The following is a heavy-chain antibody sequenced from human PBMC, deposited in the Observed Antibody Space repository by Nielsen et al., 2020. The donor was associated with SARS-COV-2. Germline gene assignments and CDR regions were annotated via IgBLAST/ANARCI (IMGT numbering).Heavy chain of an antibody. Sequence: SETLSLTCTVSGASVSTNTFYWSWIRQPPERGLEWIGYIDYTGSPTYNPSLKSRVSISVDTSTDQFSLRLNSVTAADTAVYYCATSLTDPSFFDYWGQGTLVTVSS. J-gene: IGHJ4*01. V-gene: IGHV4-61*01. CDR1: GASVSTNTFY. CDR3: ATSLTDPSFFDY. D-gene: IGHD1-26*01. CDR2: IDYTGSP.